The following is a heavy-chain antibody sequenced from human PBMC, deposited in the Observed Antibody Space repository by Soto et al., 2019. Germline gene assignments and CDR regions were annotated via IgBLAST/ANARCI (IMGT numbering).Heavy chain of an antibody. J-gene: IGHJ4*02. CDR1: GETIRMWEYY. D-gene: IGHD3-10*01. CDR2: IYYSGST. V-gene: IGHV4-30-4*01. Sequence: CTLCGETIRMWEYYWSWIRQPPGKGLEWIGYIYYSGSTYYNPSLKSRVTISVDTSKNQFSLKLRSVTAADTAVYYGAREGEAFGAPFDYWGQGTQIT. CDR3: AREGEAFGAPFDY.